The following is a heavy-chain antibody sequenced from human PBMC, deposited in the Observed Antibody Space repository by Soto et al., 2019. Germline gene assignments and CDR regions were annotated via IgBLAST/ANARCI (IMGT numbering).Heavy chain of an antibody. Sequence: QITLKESGPTLVKTTQTLTLTCTFSGFSLSTSGVGVGWIRQPPGKALEWLALIYWDDDKRYSPSLKSRLTITKDTSKNQVVLTMTNMDPVDTATYYCALGFWSGYSADYWGQGTLVTVSS. CDR1: GFSLSTSGVG. J-gene: IGHJ4*02. CDR3: ALGFWSGYSADY. V-gene: IGHV2-5*02. CDR2: IYWDDDK. D-gene: IGHD3-3*01.